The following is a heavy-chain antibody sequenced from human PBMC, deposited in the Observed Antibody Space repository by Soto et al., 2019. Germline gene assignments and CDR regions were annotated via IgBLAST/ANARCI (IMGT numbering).Heavy chain of an antibody. J-gene: IGHJ6*02. Sequence: PGESLKISCKGSGYSFTSYWISWVRQMPGKGLEWMGRIDPSDSYTNYSPSFQGHVTISADKSISTAYLQWSSLKASDTAMYYCARPMTTVTGAYYYYYYGMDAWGQGTTVTVSS. D-gene: IGHD4-4*01. CDR2: IDPSDSYT. CDR3: ARPMTTVTGAYYYYYYGMDA. V-gene: IGHV5-10-1*01. CDR1: GYSFTSYW.